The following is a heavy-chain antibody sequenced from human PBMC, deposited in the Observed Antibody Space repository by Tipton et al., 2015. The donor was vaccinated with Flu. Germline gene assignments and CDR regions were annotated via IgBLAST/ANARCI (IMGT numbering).Heavy chain of an antibody. D-gene: IGHD4-23*01. CDR2: IYYSGST. Sequence: TLSLTCTVSGGSISSSSYYWGWIRQPPGKGLEWIGSIYYSGSTYYNPSLKSRVTISVDTSKNQFSLKLSSVTAADTAVYYCARAYVGYMDVWGKGTTVTVSS. CDR1: GGSISSSSYY. J-gene: IGHJ6*03. V-gene: IGHV4-39*01. CDR3: ARAYVGYMDV.